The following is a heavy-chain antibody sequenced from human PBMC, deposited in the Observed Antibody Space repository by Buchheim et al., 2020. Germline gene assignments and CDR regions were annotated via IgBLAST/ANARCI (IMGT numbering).Heavy chain of an antibody. CDR1: GGSISSSSYY. J-gene: IGHJ4*02. Sequence: QLQLQESGPGLVKPSETLSLTCTVSGGSISSSSYYWGWIRQPPGKGLEWIGSIYYSRSTYYNPSLKSRVTISVDTSKNQFSLKLSSVTAADTAVYYCASLPDIVVVVAATAYWGQGTL. CDR3: ASLPDIVVVVAATAY. D-gene: IGHD2-15*01. CDR2: IYYSRST. V-gene: IGHV4-39*01.